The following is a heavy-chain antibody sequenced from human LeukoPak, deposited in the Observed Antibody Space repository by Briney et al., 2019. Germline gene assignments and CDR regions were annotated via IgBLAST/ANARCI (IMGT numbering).Heavy chain of an antibody. CDR3: ARGLRLRYSSGWYKKGFDC. J-gene: IGHJ4*02. V-gene: IGHV4-34*01. D-gene: IGHD6-19*01. Sequence: SETLSLTCAVYGGSFSGYYWSWIRQPPGKGPEWIGEINHSGSTNYNPSLKSRVTISVDASKNQFSLKLSSVTAADTAVYYCARGLRLRYSSGWYKKGFDCWGQGTLVTVSS. CDR1: GGSFSGYY. CDR2: INHSGST.